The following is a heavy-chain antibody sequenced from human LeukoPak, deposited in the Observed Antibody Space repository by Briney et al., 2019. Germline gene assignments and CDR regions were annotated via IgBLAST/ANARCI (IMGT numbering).Heavy chain of an antibody. D-gene: IGHD4-17*01. CDR1: GFTFSSYS. V-gene: IGHV3-48*01. Sequence: GGSLRLSCAASGFTFSSYSMNWVRKAPGKGLEWVSYITFSSSIIYYADSVEGRFTISRDNAKNSLYLQMNSLRAEDTAVYYCARDRLHYGEYEKTFDYWGQGTLVSVSS. CDR3: ARDRLHYGEYEKTFDY. J-gene: IGHJ4*02. CDR2: ITFSSSII.